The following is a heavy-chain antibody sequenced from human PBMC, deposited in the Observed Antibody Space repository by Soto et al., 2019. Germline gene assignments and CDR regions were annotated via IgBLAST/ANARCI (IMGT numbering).Heavy chain of an antibody. CDR2: ISYDGSNK. CDR1: GFTFSSYG. J-gene: IGHJ5*02. D-gene: IGHD6-13*01. V-gene: IGHV3-30*18. Sequence: PVGSLRLSCAASGFTFSSYGMHWVRQAPGKGLEWVAVISYDGSNKYYADSVKGRFTISRDNSKNTLYLQMNSLRAEDTAVYYCAKGDEYRSPPGGDWFDPWGQGTLVTVSS. CDR3: AKGDEYRSPPGGDWFDP.